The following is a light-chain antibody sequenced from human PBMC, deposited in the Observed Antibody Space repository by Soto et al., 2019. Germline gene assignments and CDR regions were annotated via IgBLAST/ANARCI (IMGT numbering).Light chain of an antibody. CDR2: DVS. V-gene: IGLV2-14*03. Sequence: QSALTQPASVSGSPGQSITISCSGTTSNIGAFNYVSWYQHHPGKAPKLMVFDVSNRPSGVSNRFSGSKSGNPASLTISGLQANDQADSYCPSYTLNSTLVFGGGTKLTVL. CDR3: PSYTLNSTLV. J-gene: IGLJ3*02. CDR1: TSNIGAFNY.